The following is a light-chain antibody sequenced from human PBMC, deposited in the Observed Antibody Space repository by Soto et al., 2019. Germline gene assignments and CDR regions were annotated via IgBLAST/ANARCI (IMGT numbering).Light chain of an antibody. Sequence: DIQMTQSPSSLSASVGDRVTITCRASQSISSYLNWYQQKPGKAPQLLIYAASSLQSGVPSRFSGSGSGTDFTLTISSLQPEDFATYYCQQSYSTLTFGPVTKVDI. CDR3: QQSYSTLT. CDR2: AAS. CDR1: QSISSY. V-gene: IGKV1-39*01. J-gene: IGKJ3*01.